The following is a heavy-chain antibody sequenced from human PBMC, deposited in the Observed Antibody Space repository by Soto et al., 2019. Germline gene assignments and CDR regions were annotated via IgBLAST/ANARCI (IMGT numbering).Heavy chain of an antibody. Sequence: QVQLVESWGGVVQPGGSLRLSCQASGFNFDKYGMHWVLQAPGKGLEWVTVITYDGSNKYYSDSVKGRFTISRENYKNTLSLHLHTLITSDTAVYHCAKDRVGGTSYTPLGFWGQGTLVTVSS. J-gene: IGHJ4*01. CDR1: GFNFDKYG. CDR2: ITYDGSNK. V-gene: IGHV3-30*18. CDR3: AKDRVGGTSYTPLGF. D-gene: IGHD3-16*01.